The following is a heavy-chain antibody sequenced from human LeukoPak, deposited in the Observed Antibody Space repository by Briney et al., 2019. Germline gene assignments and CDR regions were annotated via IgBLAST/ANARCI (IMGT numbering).Heavy chain of an antibody. CDR2: IYFSGST. V-gene: IGHV4-39*01. CDR3: ARGQYSGIVKW. J-gene: IGHJ4*02. Sequence: SETLSLTCTVSIGSISSSGYYWGWIPQPPGKGLQWLGSIYFSGSTYYNPSLKSRVTISVDTSKNQFSLNLASMTAADTAVYYCARGQYSGIVKWWGQGTLVTVSS. D-gene: IGHD1-26*01. CDR1: IGSISSSGYY.